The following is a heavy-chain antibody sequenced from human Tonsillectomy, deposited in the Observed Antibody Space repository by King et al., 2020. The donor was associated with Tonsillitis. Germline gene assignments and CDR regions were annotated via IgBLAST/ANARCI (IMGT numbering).Heavy chain of an antibody. D-gene: IGHD3-22*01. V-gene: IGHV3-30*02. CDR3: AKDKSNSGYYSADYYYGMDV. Sequence: QLVQSGGGVVQPGGSLRLSCAASGFTFSNYGIHWVRQAPGKGLEWVAFIQYDGNNKYYIDSVKGRFTISRDNSKNTLYLEMNSLRAEDTAVYYCAKDKSNSGYYSADYYYGMDVWGQGTTVTVSS. CDR2: IQYDGNNK. CDR1: GFTFSNYG. J-gene: IGHJ6*02.